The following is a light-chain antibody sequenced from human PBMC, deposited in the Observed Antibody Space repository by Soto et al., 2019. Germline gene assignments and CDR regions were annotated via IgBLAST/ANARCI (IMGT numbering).Light chain of an antibody. CDR1: QSVSSNL. CDR3: QQRSNWSLG. V-gene: IGKV3D-20*02. Sequence: EIVLAQSPGTLSLSPGERATLSCRASQSVSSNLLAWYQEKPGQAPRLLIYVSSNRATGIPARFSGSVSGTNLTLTTSTRQHEDFAAYYGQQRSNWSLGFGGGTKVDIK. CDR2: VSS. J-gene: IGKJ4*01.